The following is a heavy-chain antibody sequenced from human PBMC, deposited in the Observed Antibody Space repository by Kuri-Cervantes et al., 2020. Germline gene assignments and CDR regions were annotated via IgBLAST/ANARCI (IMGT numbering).Heavy chain of an antibody. CDR2: IVVGSGNT. V-gene: IGHV1-58*01. D-gene: IGHD6-13*01. Sequence: SVKVFCKASGFNFTSSAVQWVRQARGQRLEWIGWIVVGSGNTNYAQKFQERVTITREMSTSTAYMVLSSLRSDDTAVYYCAREQQRQWGLCYFDLWGHGTLVTVSS. CDR1: GFNFTSSA. J-gene: IGHJ2*01. CDR3: AREQQRQWGLCYFDL.